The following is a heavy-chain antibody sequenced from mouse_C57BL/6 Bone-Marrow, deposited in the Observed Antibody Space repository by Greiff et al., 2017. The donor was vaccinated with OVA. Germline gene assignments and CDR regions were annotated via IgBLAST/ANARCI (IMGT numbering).Heavy chain of an antibody. CDR3: STVTLDY. J-gene: IGHJ2*01. D-gene: IGHD2-1*01. V-gene: IGHV14-4*01. Sequence: VQLKASWAELVRPGASVKLSCTASGFNIKDDYMHWVKQRPEQGLEWIGWIDPENGDTEYASKFQGKATITADTSSNTAYLQLSSLTSEDTAVYYCSTVTLDYWGQGTTLTVSS. CDR2: IDPENGDT. CDR1: GFNIKDDY.